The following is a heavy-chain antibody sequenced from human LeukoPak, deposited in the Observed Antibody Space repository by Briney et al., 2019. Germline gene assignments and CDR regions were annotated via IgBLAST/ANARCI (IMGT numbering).Heavy chain of an antibody. Sequence: GGSLRLSCVVSGFTLTDHGMHWVRQAPGKGLEWQAVISNDGSNKYYADSVKGRFTISRDNTKNSLYLQMNSLRAEDTAVYYCARVLGVLPERDYWGQGTLVTVSS. CDR2: ISNDGSNK. J-gene: IGHJ4*02. CDR3: ARVLGVLPERDY. V-gene: IGHV3-30*03. D-gene: IGHD2/OR15-2a*01. CDR1: GFTLTDHG.